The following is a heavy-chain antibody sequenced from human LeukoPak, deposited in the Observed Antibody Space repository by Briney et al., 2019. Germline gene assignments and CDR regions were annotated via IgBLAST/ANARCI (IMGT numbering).Heavy chain of an antibody. Sequence: GGSLRLSCAASGFTFSSYGMHWVRQAPGKGLEWVAFIRYDGSNKYYADSVKGRFTISRDNSKNTLYLQMNSLRAEDTAVYYCAKDGRILLMVYADAFDIWGQGTMVTVSS. J-gene: IGHJ3*02. V-gene: IGHV3-30*02. CDR2: IRYDGSNK. CDR3: AKDGRILLMVYADAFDI. D-gene: IGHD2-8*01. CDR1: GFTFSSYG.